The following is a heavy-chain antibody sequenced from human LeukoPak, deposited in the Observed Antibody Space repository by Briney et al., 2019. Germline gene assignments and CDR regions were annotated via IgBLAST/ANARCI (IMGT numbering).Heavy chain of an antibody. Sequence: PGRSLRLSCAASGSTFSSYGMHWVRQAPGKGLEWVAVIWYDGSNKYYADSVKGRFTISRDNSKNTLYLQMNSLRAEDTAVYYCARDPSYCSGGSCYYTDYWGQGTLVTVSS. CDR2: IWYDGSNK. D-gene: IGHD2-15*01. CDR1: GSTFSSYG. J-gene: IGHJ4*02. CDR3: ARDPSYCSGGSCYYTDY. V-gene: IGHV3-33*01.